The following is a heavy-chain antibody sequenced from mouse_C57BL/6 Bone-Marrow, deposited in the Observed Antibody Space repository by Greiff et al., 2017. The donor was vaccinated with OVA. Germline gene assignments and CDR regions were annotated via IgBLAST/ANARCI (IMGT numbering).Heavy chain of an antibody. Sequence: EVKLMESGGDLVKPGGSLKLSCAASGFTFSSYGMSWVRQTPDKRLEWVATISSGGSYTYYPDSVKGRFTISRDNAKNTLYLQMSSLKSEDTAMYYCARQGGYDGYFDYGGQGTTLTVSS. CDR3: ARQGGYDGYFDY. D-gene: IGHD2-2*01. CDR1: GFTFSSYG. CDR2: ISSGGSYT. V-gene: IGHV5-6*01. J-gene: IGHJ2*01.